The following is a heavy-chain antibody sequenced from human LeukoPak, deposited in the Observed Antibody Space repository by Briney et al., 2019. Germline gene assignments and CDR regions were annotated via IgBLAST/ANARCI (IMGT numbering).Heavy chain of an antibody. CDR1: GFTFSGYA. D-gene: IGHD3-22*01. Sequence: GGSLRLSCAASGFTFSGYAMSWVRQAPGKGLEWVSAISGSGGSTYYADSVKGRFTISRDNSKNTLYLQMNSLRAEDTAVYYCAKDYYYDSSGYFGPGESFDYWGQGTLVTVSS. V-gene: IGHV3-23*01. CDR3: AKDYYYDSSGYFGPGESFDY. CDR2: ISGSGGST. J-gene: IGHJ4*02.